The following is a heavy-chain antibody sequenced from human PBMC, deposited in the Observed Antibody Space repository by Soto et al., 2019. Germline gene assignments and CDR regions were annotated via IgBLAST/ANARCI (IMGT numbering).Heavy chain of an antibody. CDR3: AKDQFRVVPAAIHYYYYYMDV. Sequence: EVQLLESGGGLVQPGGSLRLSCAASGFTFSSYAMSWVRQAPGKGLEWVSAISGSGGSTYYADSVKGRFTISRENSKNTLYLQMNSLRAEDTAVYYCAKDQFRVVPAAIHYYYYYMDVWGKGTTVTVSS. CDR2: ISGSGGST. CDR1: GFTFSSYA. V-gene: IGHV3-23*01. J-gene: IGHJ6*03. D-gene: IGHD2-2*01.